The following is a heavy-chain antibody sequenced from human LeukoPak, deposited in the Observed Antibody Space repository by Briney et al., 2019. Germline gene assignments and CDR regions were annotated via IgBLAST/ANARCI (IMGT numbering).Heavy chain of an antibody. Sequence: GGSLRLSCAASGFTFSNCAMTWVRQAPGKGLEWVSGISGSGGNTYYADSVKGRFTISRDNSKNTLYLQMNSLRAEDTAVYYCAKAPRMTTVTTSLFDYWGQGTLVTVSS. V-gene: IGHV3-23*01. D-gene: IGHD4-17*01. CDR3: AKAPRMTTVTTSLFDY. CDR2: ISGSGGNT. J-gene: IGHJ4*02. CDR1: GFTFSNCA.